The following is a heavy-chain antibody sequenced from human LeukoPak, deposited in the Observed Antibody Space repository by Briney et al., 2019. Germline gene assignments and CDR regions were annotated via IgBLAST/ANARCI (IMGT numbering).Heavy chain of an antibody. CDR3: ARGSQSTYWFDP. J-gene: IGHJ5*02. CDR2: IIPILGIA. CDR1: GGTFSSYA. V-gene: IGHV1-69*04. Sequence: ASVKVSCTASGGTFSSYAISWVRQAPGQGLEWMGRIIPILGIANYAQKFQGRVTITADKSTSTAYMELSSLRSEDTAVYYCARGSQSTYWFDPWGQGTLVTVSS.